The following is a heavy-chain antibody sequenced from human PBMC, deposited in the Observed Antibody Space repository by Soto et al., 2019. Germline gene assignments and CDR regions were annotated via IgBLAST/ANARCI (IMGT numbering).Heavy chain of an antibody. D-gene: IGHD1-26*01. J-gene: IGHJ4*02. CDR2: ITPFNGDV. CDR3: ASGGAGSGPFTWELPDH. V-gene: IGHV1-45*02. CDR1: GNTFTYRY. Sequence: QMQLVQSGAEVKKPGSSVTVSCKALGNTFTYRYLHWVRQAPGQALEWMGWITPFNGDVHYAQKFQERATITRDRSINTAYMRMSSLRSEATAMYYCASGGAGSGPFTWELPDHWGQGTLVTVSS.